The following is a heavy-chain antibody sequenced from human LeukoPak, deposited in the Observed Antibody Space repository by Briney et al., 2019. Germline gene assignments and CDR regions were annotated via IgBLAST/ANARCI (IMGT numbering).Heavy chain of an antibody. Sequence: HPGGSLRLSCAASGFTFDDYAMHWVRQAPGKGLEWVSGISWNSGSIGYADSVKGRFTISRDNAKNSLYLQMNSLRAEDTALYYCATGGIWFGELFHLSLDYWGQGTLVTVSS. J-gene: IGHJ4*02. D-gene: IGHD3-10*01. V-gene: IGHV3-9*01. CDR1: GFTFDDYA. CDR2: ISWNSGSI. CDR3: ATGGIWFGELFHLSLDY.